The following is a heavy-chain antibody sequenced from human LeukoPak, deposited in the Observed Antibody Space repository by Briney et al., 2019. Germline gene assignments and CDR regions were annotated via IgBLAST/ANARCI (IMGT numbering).Heavy chain of an antibody. CDR3: VCYNYSYVDY. CDR1: SGSISTSNYY. CDR2: IFYSGST. Sequence: PSETLSLTCTVSSGSISTSNYYWGWVRQPPGKALEWIGNIFYSGSTYYSPSLKSRVTISLDTSRNQFSLKLNSVTAADTAVYYCVCYNYSYVDYWGQGTLVTVSS. D-gene: IGHD1-1*01. V-gene: IGHV4-39*07. J-gene: IGHJ4*02.